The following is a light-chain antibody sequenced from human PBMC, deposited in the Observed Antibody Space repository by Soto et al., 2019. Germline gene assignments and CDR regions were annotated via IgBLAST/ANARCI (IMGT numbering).Light chain of an antibody. CDR1: QSISSY. CDR2: AAS. CDR3: QQSYSTPRT. Sequence: DIQMTQAPFSVSASAGDRVTITCRASQSISSYLNWYQQKPGKAPKLLIYAASSLQSGVPSRFSGSGSGTDFTLTISSLQPEDFATYYCQQSYSTPRTFGPGTKVDIK. V-gene: IGKV1-39*01. J-gene: IGKJ3*01.